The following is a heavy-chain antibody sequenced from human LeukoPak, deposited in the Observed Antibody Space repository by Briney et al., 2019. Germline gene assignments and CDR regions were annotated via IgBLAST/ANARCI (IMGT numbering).Heavy chain of an antibody. V-gene: IGHV5-51*01. J-gene: IGHJ4*02. D-gene: IGHD6-19*01. CDR1: GYIFTSYW. CDR2: IYPGDSDT. CDR3: ARHRPKGGSGWYLDY. Sequence: GASLQISCKGSGYIFTSYWIGWVRQLPGKGLEWMGIIYPGDSDTRYSPSFQGQVTISADKSISTAYLQWSSLKASDTAMYYCARHRPKGGSGWYLDYWGQGTLVTVSS.